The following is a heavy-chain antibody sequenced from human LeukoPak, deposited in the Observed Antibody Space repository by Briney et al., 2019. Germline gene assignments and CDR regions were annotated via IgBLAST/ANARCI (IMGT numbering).Heavy chain of an antibody. CDR2: ISGSGGSA. D-gene: IGHD2-15*01. CDR3: AKGGYCSGGSCYRANSYYYYMDV. V-gene: IGHV3-23*01. CDR1: VFTFSSYA. J-gene: IGHJ6*03. Sequence: GGSLRLSCAASVFTFSSYAMSWVRQAPGQGLEWVSAISGSGGSAYYADSVKGRFTISRYNSKNTLYLQMNSLRAEDTAVYYCAKGGYCSGGSCYRANSYYYYMDVWGKGTTVTVSS.